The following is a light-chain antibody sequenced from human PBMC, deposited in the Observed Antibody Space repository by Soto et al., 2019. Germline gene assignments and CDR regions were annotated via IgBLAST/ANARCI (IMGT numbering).Light chain of an antibody. CDR1: QSVSSSY. J-gene: IGKJ5*01. V-gene: IGKV3-20*01. CDR2: GAS. Sequence: EIVLTQSPATLSLSPGERVTLSCRASQSVSSSYLAWYQQKPGQAPRVFIYGASTRATGIPDRFSGSGSGTDFTLTMSRLEPEEFAVYYCQQQGRSWITFGEGRRLEIK. CDR3: QQQGRSWIT.